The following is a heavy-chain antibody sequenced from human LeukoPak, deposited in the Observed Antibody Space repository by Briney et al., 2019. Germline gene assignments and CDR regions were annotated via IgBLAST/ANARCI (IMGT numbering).Heavy chain of an antibody. D-gene: IGHD6-13*01. CDR1: SGPIRSYY. J-gene: IGHJ4*02. V-gene: IGHV4-59*08. Sequence: SETLSLPCNVSSGPIRSYYWIWLRQPPGRGLEGVGYIFHTGTATYNPPLKSRFTMSVDTSKNQFSLKVTSVAAADTAVDYCASQVHWAAALDSWGQGTLVSVSS. CDR2: IFHTGTA. CDR3: ASQVHWAAALDS.